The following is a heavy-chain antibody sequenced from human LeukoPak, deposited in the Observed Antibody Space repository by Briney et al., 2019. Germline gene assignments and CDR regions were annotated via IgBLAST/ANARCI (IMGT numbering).Heavy chain of an antibody. Sequence: GGSLRLSCAASRFTFSSYGMHWVRQAPGKGLEWVAFIRYDGSNKYYADSVKGRFTISRDNAKNSLYLQMNSLRAEDTAVYYCARVWAGTTWSGDAFDIWGQGTMVTVSS. CDR3: ARVWAGTTWSGDAFDI. J-gene: IGHJ3*02. CDR1: RFTFSSYG. CDR2: IRYDGSNK. D-gene: IGHD1-1*01. V-gene: IGHV3-30*02.